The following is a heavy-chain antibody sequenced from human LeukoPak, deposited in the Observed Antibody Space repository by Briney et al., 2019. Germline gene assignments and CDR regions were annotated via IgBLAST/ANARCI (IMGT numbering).Heavy chain of an antibody. CDR3: ARGDYDILTGSRHYYYYMDV. D-gene: IGHD3-9*01. CDR2: INHSGST. CDR1: GGSFSGYY. Sequence: SETLSLTCAVYGGSFSGYYWSWIRQPPGKGLEWIGEINHSGSTNYNPSLKSRVTISVDTSKNQFSLKLSSVTAADTAVYYCARGDYDILTGSRHYYYYMDVWGKGTTVTVSS. V-gene: IGHV4-34*01. J-gene: IGHJ6*03.